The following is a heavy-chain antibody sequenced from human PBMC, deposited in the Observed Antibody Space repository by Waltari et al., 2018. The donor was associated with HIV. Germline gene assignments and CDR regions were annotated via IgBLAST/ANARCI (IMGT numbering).Heavy chain of an antibody. CDR1: GFRLSNYA. Sequence: EMQLLETGGGLVQPGGSLRLSCVGSGFRLSNYAMNWVRQAPGKGLEWVSNISGGGGKIYYSDSVRGRFRISKDNSRNTLYLQMNSLRADDTALYYCAKAHIASLGHDAYDIWGRGTMVIVSS. D-gene: IGHD1-26*01. CDR2: ISGGGGKI. J-gene: IGHJ3*02. V-gene: IGHV3-23*01. CDR3: AKAHIASLGHDAYDI.